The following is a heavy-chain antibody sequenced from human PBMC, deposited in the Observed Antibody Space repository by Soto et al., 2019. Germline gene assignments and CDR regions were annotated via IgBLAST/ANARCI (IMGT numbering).Heavy chain of an antibody. CDR2: INPSGGST. J-gene: IGHJ6*02. V-gene: IGHV1-46*01. Sequence: GALVKVSCKASGYTFTSYYMHWVRQAPGQGLEWMGIINPSGGSTSYAQKFQGRVTMTRDTSTSTVYMELSSLRSEDTAVYYCAREWKLDRGRDNWNYNPYYYYGMDVWGQGTTVTVSS. D-gene: IGHD1-7*01. CDR3: AREWKLDRGRDNWNYNPYYYYGMDV. CDR1: GYTFTSYY.